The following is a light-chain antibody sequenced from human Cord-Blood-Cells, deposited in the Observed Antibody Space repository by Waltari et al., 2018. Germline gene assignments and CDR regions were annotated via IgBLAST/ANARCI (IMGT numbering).Light chain of an antibody. J-gene: IGKJ2*03. Sequence: DIQMTQYPSTLSASVGDRVTITCRASQSISSWLAWYQQKPGKAPKLLIYKASSLESGVPSRFSGSGSGTEFTLTISSLQPDDFATYYCQQYNSYVQYSFGQGTKLEIK. V-gene: IGKV1-5*03. CDR1: QSISSW. CDR2: KAS. CDR3: QQYNSYVQYS.